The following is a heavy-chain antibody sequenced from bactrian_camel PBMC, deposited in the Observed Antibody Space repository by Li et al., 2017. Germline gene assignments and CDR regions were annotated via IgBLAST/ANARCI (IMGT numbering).Heavy chain of an antibody. CDR3: AADLGIAGCNWPGAFGY. Sequence: HVQLVESGGGLAQPGGSMRLSCAASGFTFSYYWMYWVRQAPGKGLEWVSTITSGGDTTYYADPVKGRFTISRDNAKNMVYLHTTGLKPEDTATYYCAADLGIAGCNWPGAFGYWGQGTQVTVS. D-gene: IGHD8*01. J-gene: IGHJ6*01. CDR1: GFTFSYYW. CDR2: ITSGGDTT. V-gene: IGHV3S1*01.